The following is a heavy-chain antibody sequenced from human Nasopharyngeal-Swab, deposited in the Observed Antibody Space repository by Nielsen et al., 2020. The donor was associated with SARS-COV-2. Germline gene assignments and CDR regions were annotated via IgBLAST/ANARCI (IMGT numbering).Heavy chain of an antibody. CDR2: IIPIFGTA. V-gene: IGHV1-69*01. J-gene: IGHJ6*03. CDR3: ARGLDYYGSGGPQFSSQDYYYYYMDV. Sequence: WVRQAPGQGLEWMGGIIPIFGTANYAQKFQGRVTITADESTSTAYMELSSLRSEDTAVYYCARGLDYYGSGGPQFSSQDYYYYYMDVWGKGTTVTVSS. D-gene: IGHD3-10*01.